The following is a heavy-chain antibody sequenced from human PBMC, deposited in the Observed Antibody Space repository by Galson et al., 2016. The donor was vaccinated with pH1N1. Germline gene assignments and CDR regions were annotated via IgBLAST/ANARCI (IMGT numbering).Heavy chain of an antibody. CDR3: ARGYSYHNNDGFDL. J-gene: IGHJ3*01. D-gene: IGHD5-18*01. V-gene: IGHV1-69*06. Sequence: SVKVSCKASGGIFNSFGISWVRQAPGQGLEWMGGIVAIFGTTNYAQKFQGRVTITADKSSSTVYMEVNRLTSQDTAVYYCARGYSYHNNDGFDLWSQGTMVTVSA. CDR1: GGIFNSFG. CDR2: IVAIFGTT.